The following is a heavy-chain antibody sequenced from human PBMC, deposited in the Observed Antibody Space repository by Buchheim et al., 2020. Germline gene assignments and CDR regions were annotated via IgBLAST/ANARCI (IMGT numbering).Heavy chain of an antibody. Sequence: EVQLVESGGGLVQPGGSLRLSCAGSGFTFSNYWMGWVRQAPGKRLEWVANLDQDGSGEYYVASVKGRFTISRDNARNSLYLQMNSLTTEDTAVFYCARGGDTKSSMGVNGYWGQG. CDR3: ARGGDTKSSMGVNGY. J-gene: IGHJ4*02. CDR2: LDQDGSGE. D-gene: IGHD3-16*01. V-gene: IGHV3-7*01. CDR1: GFTFSNYW.